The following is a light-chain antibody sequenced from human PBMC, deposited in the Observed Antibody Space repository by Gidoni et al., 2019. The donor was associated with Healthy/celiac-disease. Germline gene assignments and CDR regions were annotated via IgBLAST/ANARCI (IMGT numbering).Light chain of an antibody. CDR2: DVS. Sequence: QSALTQPASVSGSPGQSITISCTGPSRDVGGYNYVSWYHQHPGKAPKLMIYDVSKRPSGVSNRFSGSKAGNTASLTIAGLQAEDEADYYCSSYTSSSTVVFGGGTKLTVL. CDR3: SSYTSSSTVV. V-gene: IGLV2-14*01. J-gene: IGLJ2*01. CDR1: SRDVGGYNY.